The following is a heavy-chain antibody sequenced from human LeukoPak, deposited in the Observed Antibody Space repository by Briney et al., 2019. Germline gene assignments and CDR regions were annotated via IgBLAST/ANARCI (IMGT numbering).Heavy chain of an antibody. D-gene: IGHD2-15*01. CDR3: ARGYCSGGSCYWFDP. CDR1: AYTFTGYY. CDR2: INPNSGGT. J-gene: IGHJ5*02. Sequence: ASVKVSCKAYAYTFTGYYVHWVRQAPGQGLEWMGWINPNSGGTSYAQKFQGRVTMTRDTSISTAYMELSRLRSDDTAVYYCARGYCSGGSCYWFDPWGQGTLVTVSS. V-gene: IGHV1-2*02.